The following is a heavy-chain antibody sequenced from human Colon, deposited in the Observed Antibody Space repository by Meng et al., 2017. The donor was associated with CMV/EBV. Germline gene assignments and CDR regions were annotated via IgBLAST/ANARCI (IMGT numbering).Heavy chain of an antibody. CDR2: IIPLVGVT. CDR3: ARDQYQFYFDY. CDR1: GGPLTSNT. Sequence: CKASGGPLTSNTIIWVRQAPGEALEWMGRIIPLVGVTDYAQKFRGRLTLTADKSTNTVYMELSSLRSEDTAVYYCARDQYQFYFDYWGQGTLVTVSS. V-gene: IGHV1-69*04. J-gene: IGHJ4*02. D-gene: IGHD4-11*01.